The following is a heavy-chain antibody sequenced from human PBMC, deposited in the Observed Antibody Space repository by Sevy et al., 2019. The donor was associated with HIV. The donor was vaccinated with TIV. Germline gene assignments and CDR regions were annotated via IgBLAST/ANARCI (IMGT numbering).Heavy chain of an antibody. CDR1: GFTFSYAW. V-gene: IGHV3-15*01. D-gene: IGHD2-8*02. CDR2: IKSKSDGGTT. J-gene: IGHJ6*02. CDR3: STDPIIVLLVTDGMDV. Sequence: GGSLRLSCAASGFTFSYAWMSGVRQAPGKGLEWVGRIKSKSDGGTTDYAAPVKGRFTISRDDSKNTLYLQMKNLKTEDTAVYYCSTDPIIVLLVTDGMDVWGQGTTVTVSS.